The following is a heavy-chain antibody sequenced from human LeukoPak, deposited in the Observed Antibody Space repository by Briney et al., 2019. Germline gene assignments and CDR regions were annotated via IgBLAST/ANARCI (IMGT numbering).Heavy chain of an antibody. CDR3: ARGPGGYSYGSVTD. CDR2: IIPIFGTA. Sequence: ASVKVSCKASGGTFSSYAISWVRQAPGQGLEWMGGIIPIFGTANYAQNFQGRVTMTTDTSTSTVYMELSSLTSEDTAVYYCARGPGGYSYGSVTDWGQGTLVTVSS. D-gene: IGHD5-18*01. J-gene: IGHJ4*02. V-gene: IGHV1-69*05. CDR1: GGTFSSYA.